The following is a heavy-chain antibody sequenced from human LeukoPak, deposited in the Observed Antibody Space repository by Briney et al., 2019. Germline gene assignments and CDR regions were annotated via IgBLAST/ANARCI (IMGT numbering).Heavy chain of an antibody. Sequence: GGSLRLSCAASGFTFSRYAMHWVRQAPGKGLEWVAVMSSDGSKKYYADSVKGRSTISRDNSKNTLYLQMNSLRAEDTAVYYCAKKFTGTTVISGDYFDYWGQGTLVTVSS. V-gene: IGHV3-30-3*02. D-gene: IGHD4-17*01. CDR1: GFTFSRYA. CDR3: AKKFTGTTVISGDYFDY. CDR2: MSSDGSKK. J-gene: IGHJ4*02.